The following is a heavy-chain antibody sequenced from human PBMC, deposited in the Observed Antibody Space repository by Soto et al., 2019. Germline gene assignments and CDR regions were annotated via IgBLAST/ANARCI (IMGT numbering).Heavy chain of an antibody. CDR2: INHSGST. D-gene: IGHD6-13*01. CDR3: ARGRYRSSWYLNWFDP. V-gene: IGHV4-34*01. CDR1: GGSFSGYY. Sequence: SETLSLTCAVYGGSFSGYYWSWIRQPPGKGLEWIGEINHSGSTNYNPSLKSRVTISVDTSKNQFSLKLSSVTAADTAVYYCARGRYRSSWYLNWFDPWGQGTLVTVSS. J-gene: IGHJ5*02.